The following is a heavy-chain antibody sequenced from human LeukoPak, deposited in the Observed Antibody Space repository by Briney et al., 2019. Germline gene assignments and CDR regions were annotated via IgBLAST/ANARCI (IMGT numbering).Heavy chain of an antibody. D-gene: IGHD3-9*01. CDR2: ISSSSSYI. J-gene: IGHJ4*02. CDR3: ARVGYDILTEGPVDY. V-gene: IGHV3-21*01. CDR1: GFTFSSYS. Sequence: GRSLRLSCAASGFTFSSYSMNWVRQAPGKGLEWVSSISSSSSYIYYADSVKGRFTISRDNAKNSLYLQMNSLRAEDTAVYYCARVGYDILTEGPVDYWGQGTLVTVSS.